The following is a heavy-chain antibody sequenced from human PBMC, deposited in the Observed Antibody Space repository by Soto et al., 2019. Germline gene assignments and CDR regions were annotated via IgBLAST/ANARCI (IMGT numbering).Heavy chain of an antibody. D-gene: IGHD2-8*02. J-gene: IGHJ5*02. CDR2: IYYTGTT. CDR3: ARVGSTETCLAP. V-gene: IGHV4-61*01. Sequence: PSETLSLTCTVSGGSVSAGSYYWSWIRQPPGKGLEWIGFIYYTGTTNYNPSLKSRVTMSVDTSKNQLSLNLTSVTAADTAVYYCARVGSTETCLAPWGQGTLVTVSS. CDR1: GGSVSAGSYY.